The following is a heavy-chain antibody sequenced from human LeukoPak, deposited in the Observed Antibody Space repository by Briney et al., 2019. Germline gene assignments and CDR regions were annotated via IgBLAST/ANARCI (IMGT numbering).Heavy chain of an antibody. CDR1: GFTFSRYW. CDR3: ARDYDCSGGGCYFGY. Sequence: GGSLRLSCAASGFTFSRYWMNWVRQAPGKGLEWLANVKEDGSEKYYADSVKGRFTISRDNPKNSLYLQMNSLRAEDTAVYYCARDYDCSGGGCYFGYWGQGTLVTVSS. D-gene: IGHD2-15*01. V-gene: IGHV3-7*04. CDR2: VKEDGSEK. J-gene: IGHJ4*02.